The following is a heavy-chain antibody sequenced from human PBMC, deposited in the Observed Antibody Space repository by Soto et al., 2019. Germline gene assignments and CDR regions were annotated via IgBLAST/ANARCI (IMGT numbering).Heavy chain of an antibody. J-gene: IGHJ6*02. CDR3: ARYGHCTNGVCYTDEGGYYYYYGMDV. Sequence: QVQLQESGPGLVKPSQTLSLTCTVSGGSISSGDYYWSWIRQPPGKGLEWIGYIYYSGSTYYNPSLKSRVTISVDTSKNQFSLKLSSVTAADTAVYYCARYGHCTNGVCYTDEGGYYYYYGMDVWGQGTTVTVSS. D-gene: IGHD2-8*01. CDR2: IYYSGST. CDR1: GGSISSGDYY. V-gene: IGHV4-30-4*01.